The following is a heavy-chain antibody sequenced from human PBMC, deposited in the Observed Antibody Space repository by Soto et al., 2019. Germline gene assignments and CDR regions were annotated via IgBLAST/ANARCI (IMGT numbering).Heavy chain of an antibody. CDR2: LYHSGDT. CDR3: ARVDYYDTTDNRHNTGWFDP. V-gene: IGHV4-38-2*01. D-gene: IGHD3-22*01. CDR1: GYSINSGYY. J-gene: IGHJ5*02. Sequence: SETLSLTCGVAGYSINSGYYWGWIRRPPGKGLEWIGSLYHSGDTFYNPSLKSRVTISVHTSKNQFSLKLSSVTAADTAVYFCARVDYYDTTDNRHNTGWFDPWGQGTLVTVSS.